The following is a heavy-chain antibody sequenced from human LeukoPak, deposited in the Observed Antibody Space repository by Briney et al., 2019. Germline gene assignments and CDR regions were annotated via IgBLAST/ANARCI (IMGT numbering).Heavy chain of an antibody. CDR3: ATSTRVGPYYYYGMDV. Sequence: PSQTLSLTCTVSGGSISSSDYYWSWIRQPPGKGLEWIAYIYYSGSTYYNPSLKSRVTISVDTSKNQFSLKLSSVTAADTAVYYCATSTRVGPYYYYGMDVWGQGTTVTVSS. CDR1: GGSISSSDYY. D-gene: IGHD1-26*01. J-gene: IGHJ6*02. V-gene: IGHV4-30-4*01. CDR2: IYYSGST.